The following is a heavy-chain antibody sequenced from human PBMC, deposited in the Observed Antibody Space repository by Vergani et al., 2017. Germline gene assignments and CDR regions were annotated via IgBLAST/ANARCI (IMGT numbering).Heavy chain of an antibody. J-gene: IGHJ6*02. Sequence: QVQLVESGGGVVQPGGSLRLSCAASGFTFSSYGMHWVRQAPGKGLEWVAFIRYDGSNKYYADSVKGRFTISRDNSKNTLYLQMNSLRAEDTAVYYCAKGGYCSGGSCPLHPYYYYGMDVWGQGP. CDR3: AKGGYCSGGSCPLHPYYYYGMDV. V-gene: IGHV3-30*02. D-gene: IGHD2-15*01. CDR1: GFTFSSYG. CDR2: IRYDGSNK.